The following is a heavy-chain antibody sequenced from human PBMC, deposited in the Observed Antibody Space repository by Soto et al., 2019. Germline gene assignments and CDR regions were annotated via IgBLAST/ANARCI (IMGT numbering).Heavy chain of an antibody. D-gene: IGHD3-10*01. CDR3: ARDSGALKESTYFDY. CDR2: INPNSGGT. J-gene: IGHJ4*01. Sequence: ASVKVSCKASGYTFTGYYMHWVRQAPGQGLEWMGWINPNSGGTNYAQKFQGWVTMTRDTSISTAYMELSRLRSDDTAVYYCARDSGALKESTYFDYWGQGTLVTVSS. V-gene: IGHV1-2*04. CDR1: GYTFTGYY.